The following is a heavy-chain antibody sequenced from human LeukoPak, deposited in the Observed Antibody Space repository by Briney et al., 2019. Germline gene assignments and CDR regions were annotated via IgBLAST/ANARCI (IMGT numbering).Heavy chain of an antibody. D-gene: IGHD6-19*01. CDR2: IYPGDSDT. V-gene: IGHV5-51*01. J-gene: IGHJ4*02. CDR3: ARHATDLIAVAGFDY. CDR1: GYSFTSYW. Sequence: GESLKISCKGSGYSFTSYWIGWVRQMPGKGLEWMGVIYPGDSDTRYSPSFQGQVTISADKSISTAYLQWSSLKASDTAMYYRARHATDLIAVAGFDYWGQGTLVTVSS.